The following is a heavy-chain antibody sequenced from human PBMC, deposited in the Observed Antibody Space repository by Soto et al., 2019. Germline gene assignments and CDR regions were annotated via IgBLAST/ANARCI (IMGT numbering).Heavy chain of an antibody. CDR2: MYNTGST. V-gene: IGHV4-59*01. CDR1: GGTISRYY. J-gene: IGHJ6*02. D-gene: IGHD2-21*02. CDR3: ARDLWGYCGTDCYPLDV. Sequence: QVQLQESGPGLVKPSETLSLTCTVSGGTISRYYWSWIRQPPGKGLEWIGYMYNTGSTVYNPSFKSRLTISVXXSXNXXSLKLNSVTAADTAVYYCARDLWGYCGTDCYPLDVWGQGTTVTVSS.